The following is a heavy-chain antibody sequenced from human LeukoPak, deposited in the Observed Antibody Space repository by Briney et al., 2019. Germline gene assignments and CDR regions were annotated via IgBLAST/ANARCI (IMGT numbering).Heavy chain of an antibody. CDR2: MSPNSGNT. V-gene: IGHV1-8*01. J-gene: IGHJ5*02. CDR3: ARGRITIFGVADNWFDP. D-gene: IGHD3-3*01. Sequence: GASVKVSCKASGYTFTSYDINWVRQATGQGLEWMGWMSPNSGNTGYAQKFQGRVTMTRNTPISTAYMELSSLRSEDTAVYYCARGRITIFGVADNWFDPWGQGTLVTVSS. CDR1: GYTFTSYD.